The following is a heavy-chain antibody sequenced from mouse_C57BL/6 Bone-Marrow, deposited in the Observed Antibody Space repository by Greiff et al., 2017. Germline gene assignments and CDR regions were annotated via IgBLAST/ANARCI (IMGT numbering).Heavy chain of an antibody. V-gene: IGHV1-81*01. CDR1: GYTFTSYG. D-gene: IGHD1-1*01. J-gene: IGHJ1*03. Sequence: QVQLQQSGAELARPGASVKLSCKASGYTFTSYGISWVKQRTGQGLEWIGEIYPRSGNTYYNEKFKGKATLTADKSSSTAYMELRSLTSEDSAVYFCASGSNWYFDVWGTGTTVTVSS. CDR2: IYPRSGNT. CDR3: ASGSNWYFDV.